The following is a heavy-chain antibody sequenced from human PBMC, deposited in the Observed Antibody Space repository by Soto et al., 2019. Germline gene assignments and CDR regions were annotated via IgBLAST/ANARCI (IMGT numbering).Heavy chain of an antibody. CDR1: DGSLTEYH. V-gene: IGHV3-7*01. CDR2: IKQDGSEK. CDR3: ARDSLAAAGYYYYYGMDV. D-gene: IGHD6-13*01. J-gene: IGHJ6*02. Sequence: ETLSLTCVVYDGSLTEYHWSWVRQAPGKGLEWVANIKQDGSEKYYVDSVKGRFTISRDNAKNSLYLQMNSLRAEDTAVYYCARDSLAAAGYYYYYGMDVWGQGTTVTVSS.